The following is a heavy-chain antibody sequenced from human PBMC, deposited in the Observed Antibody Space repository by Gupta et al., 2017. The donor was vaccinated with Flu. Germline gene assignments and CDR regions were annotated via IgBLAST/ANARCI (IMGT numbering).Heavy chain of an antibody. Sequence: SYALHWVRQAPGKGLEWVAVLSYDGSNKYYADSVQGRFTISRDNSKNTLYLQMNSLRVEDTAAYYCARADSGYPKTGIVDYWGQGTLVTVSS. CDR1: SYA. CDR2: LSYDGSNK. CDR3: ARADSGYPKTGIVDY. J-gene: IGHJ4*02. D-gene: IGHD5-12*01. V-gene: IGHV3-30-3*01.